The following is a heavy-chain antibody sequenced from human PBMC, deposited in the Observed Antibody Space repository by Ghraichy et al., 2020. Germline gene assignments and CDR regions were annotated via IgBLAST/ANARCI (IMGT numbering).Heavy chain of an antibody. V-gene: IGHV4-59*01. J-gene: IGHJ6*02. Sequence: SQTLSLTCTVSGGSISSYYWSWIRQPPGKGLEWIGYIYYSGSTNYNPSLKSRVTISVDTSKNQFSLKLSSVTAADTAVYYCARFYYYDSSGYFFPSTVFYSGMDVWGQGTTVTVSS. D-gene: IGHD3-22*01. CDR2: IYYSGST. CDR1: GGSISSYY. CDR3: ARFYYYDSSGYFFPSTVFYSGMDV.